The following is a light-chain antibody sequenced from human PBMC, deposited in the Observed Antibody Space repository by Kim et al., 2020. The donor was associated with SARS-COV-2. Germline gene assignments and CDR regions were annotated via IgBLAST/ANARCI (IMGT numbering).Light chain of an antibody. Sequence: EIVMTQSPATLSVSPGESVTLSCRASQSISSNLAWYQQQAGQAPRLLITTASTRATGIPARFSGSGSGTEYTLTISSLQSEDFAVYYCQEEYHWATFGQGTKGDIK. J-gene: IGKJ1*01. V-gene: IGKV3-15*01. CDR3: QEEYHWAT. CDR2: TAS. CDR1: QSISSN.